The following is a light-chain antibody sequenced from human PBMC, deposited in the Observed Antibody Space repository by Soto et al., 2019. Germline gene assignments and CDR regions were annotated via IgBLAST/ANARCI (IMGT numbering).Light chain of an antibody. CDR2: AAS. V-gene: IGKV1-39*01. J-gene: IGKJ5*01. CDR1: QSVSNY. Sequence: GYIVTITGRASQSVSNYLQWYQQKSGHAPKLLVYAASSLHSGVPSRFSGSGSGTDFTLTISSLEPEDFAVYYCQQRSNWPPTFGQGTRLEIK. CDR3: QQRSNWPPT.